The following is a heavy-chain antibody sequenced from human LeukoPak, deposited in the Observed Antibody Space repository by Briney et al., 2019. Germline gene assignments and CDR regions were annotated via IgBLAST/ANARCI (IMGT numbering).Heavy chain of an antibody. Sequence: GASVKVSCKASGHTFTSYAMHWVRQAPGQRLEWMGWINGGNGNTKYSQKFQGRVTITRDTSASTAYMELSSLRSEDTAVYYCARAPHGVPYYYGSGSYRFDYWGQGTLVTVSS. CDR2: INGGNGNT. J-gene: IGHJ4*02. D-gene: IGHD3-10*01. V-gene: IGHV1-3*01. CDR3: ARAPHGVPYYYGSGSYRFDY. CDR1: GHTFTSYA.